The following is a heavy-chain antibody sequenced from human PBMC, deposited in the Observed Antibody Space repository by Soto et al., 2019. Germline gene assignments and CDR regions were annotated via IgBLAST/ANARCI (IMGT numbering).Heavy chain of an antibody. J-gene: IGHJ1*01. CDR3: ARVSQSFIEYFPH. CDR1: GFTFSNYE. CDR2: IDSRGSTI. V-gene: IGHV3-48*03. D-gene: IGHD3-16*02. Sequence: GGSLRLSCAASGFTFSNYEMIWVRQAPGKGLEWVSYIDSRGSTIYYADSVKGRFTISRDNAKNSLYLQLNSLRAEDTAVYFCARVSQSFIEYFPHWGKGTLVTVSS.